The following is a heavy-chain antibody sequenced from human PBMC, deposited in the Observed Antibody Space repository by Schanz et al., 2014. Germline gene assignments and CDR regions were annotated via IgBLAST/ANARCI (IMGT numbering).Heavy chain of an antibody. V-gene: IGHV3-74*01. Sequence: EVQLVESGGGLVQPGGSLRLSCAASGFTFSSYWMHWVRQAPGKGLVWVSRINTDGSGTDYAQSVKGRFTISRDNAKNTLYLQMNSLRDDDPAVYYCASPSVRWGQGTMVTVSS. D-gene: IGHD3-3*01. J-gene: IGHJ3*01. CDR3: ASPSVR. CDR2: INTDGSGT. CDR1: GFTFSSYW.